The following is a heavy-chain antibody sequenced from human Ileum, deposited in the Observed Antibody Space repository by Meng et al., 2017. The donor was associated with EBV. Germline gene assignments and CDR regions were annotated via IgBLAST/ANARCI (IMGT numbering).Heavy chain of an antibody. CDR3: ARPIAAAGWFDP. J-gene: IGHJ5*02. D-gene: IGHD6-13*01. V-gene: IGHV4-39*01. CDR1: GGPINSSSYY. Sequence: HVLWSVLGLGKPSEPLPLTCTVAGGPINSSSYYWGWIRQPPGKGLEWIGSIYYSGRTYYNPSLKSRVTISVDTSKNQFSLKLSSVTAADTAVYYCARPIAAAGWFDPWGQGTLVTVSS. CDR2: IYYSGRT.